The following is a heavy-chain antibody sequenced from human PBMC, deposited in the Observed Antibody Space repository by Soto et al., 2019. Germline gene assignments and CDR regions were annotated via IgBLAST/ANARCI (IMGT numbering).Heavy chain of an antibody. J-gene: IGHJ4*02. Sequence: EVQLLESGGDLVQPGGSLRLSCAASGFSLNNFAMAWVRQAPGKGLEWVSTITSSGDKTSYADSVKGRFIISRDNSKNMLYLQMTSLRVKATALYYCARDCASTSCSVWRDWGQGTLVTVSS. CDR1: GFSLNNFA. CDR3: ARDCASTSCSVWRD. CDR2: ITSSGDKT. D-gene: IGHD2-2*01. V-gene: IGHV3-23*01.